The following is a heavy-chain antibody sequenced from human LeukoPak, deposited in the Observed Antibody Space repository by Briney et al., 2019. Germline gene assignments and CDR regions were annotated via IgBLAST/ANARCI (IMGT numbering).Heavy chain of an antibody. Sequence: ASVKVSCTASGYTFTSYGISWVRQAPGQGLEWMGWISAYNGNTNYAQKLQGRVTMTTDTSTSTAYMELRSLRSDDTAVYYCARDAKEGGYGDYAYWGQGTLITVSS. D-gene: IGHD4-17*01. J-gene: IGHJ4*02. CDR3: ARDAKEGGYGDYAY. V-gene: IGHV1-18*01. CDR1: GYTFTSYG. CDR2: ISAYNGNT.